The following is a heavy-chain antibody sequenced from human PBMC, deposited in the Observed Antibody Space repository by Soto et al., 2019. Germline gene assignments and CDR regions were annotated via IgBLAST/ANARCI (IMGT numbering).Heavy chain of an antibody. CDR2: IIPIFGTA. J-gene: IGHJ6*02. V-gene: IGHV1-69*01. Sequence: QVQLVQSGAEVKKPGSSVKVSCKASGGTFSSYAISWVRQAPGQGLEWMGGIIPIFGTANYAQKFQGRVTIIADESTSTAYMELSSLRSEETAVYYCAREGCSSTRCYSDPYYGMDVWGQGTTVTVSS. CDR1: GGTFSSYA. D-gene: IGHD2-2*02. CDR3: AREGCSSTRCYSDPYYGMDV.